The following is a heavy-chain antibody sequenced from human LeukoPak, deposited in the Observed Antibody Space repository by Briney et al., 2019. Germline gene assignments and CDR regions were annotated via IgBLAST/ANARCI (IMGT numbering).Heavy chain of an antibody. Sequence: HAGGSLRLSCSASGFTFSSCAMHWVRQAPGKGLEYVSSIDTNGGSTHYADAVKGRFTISSDNSKNTLYLQMSSLRAEDSAVYYCVNFRTFDYWGQGTLVTVSS. D-gene: IGHD1-14*01. J-gene: IGHJ4*02. V-gene: IGHV3-64D*06. CDR3: VNFRTFDY. CDR2: IDTNGGST. CDR1: GFTFSSCA.